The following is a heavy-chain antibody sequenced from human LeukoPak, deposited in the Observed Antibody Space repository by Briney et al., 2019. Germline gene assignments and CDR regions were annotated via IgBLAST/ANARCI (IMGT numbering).Heavy chain of an antibody. CDR3: ARAAPRAVPGAFDI. CDR1: GYSISSGYY. CDR2: IYHSGST. Sequence: SETLSLTCTVSGYSISSGYYWGWIRQPPGKGLEWIGSIYHSGSTYYNPSLKSRVTISVDTSKNQFSLKLSSVTAADTAVYYCARAAPRAVPGAFDIWGQGTMVTVSS. V-gene: IGHV4-38-2*02. J-gene: IGHJ3*02. D-gene: IGHD3-10*01.